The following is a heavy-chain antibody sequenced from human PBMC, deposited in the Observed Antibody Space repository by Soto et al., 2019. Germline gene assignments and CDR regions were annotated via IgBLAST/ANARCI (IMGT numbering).Heavy chain of an antibody. V-gene: IGHV1-58*01. CDR1: GFTFTSSA. CDR2: IVVGSGNT. Sequence: GPPVKVSCKASGFTFTSSAVQWVRQARGQRLEWIGWIVVGSGNTNYAQKFQERVTITRDMSTSTAYMELSSLRSEDTAVYYCAADRSDGTTYLDYWGQGTLVTSPQ. CDR3: AADRSDGTTYLDY. D-gene: IGHD1-1*01. J-gene: IGHJ4*02.